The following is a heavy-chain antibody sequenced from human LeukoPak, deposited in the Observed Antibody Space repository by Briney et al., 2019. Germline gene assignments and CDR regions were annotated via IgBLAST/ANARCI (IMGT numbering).Heavy chain of an antibody. V-gene: IGHV3-64*01. J-gene: IGHJ4*02. CDR1: GFTFNSFA. CDR3: AREGSGGMTDY. CDR2: ISSNGGST. D-gene: IGHD3-10*01. Sequence: PGGSLRLPCAASGFTFNSFAMHWVRQAPGKRLEYVSAISSNGGSTYYATSVKGRFTISRDNSKNTLYLQMGSLRAEDMAVYYCAREGSGGMTDYGGQGTLVTVSS.